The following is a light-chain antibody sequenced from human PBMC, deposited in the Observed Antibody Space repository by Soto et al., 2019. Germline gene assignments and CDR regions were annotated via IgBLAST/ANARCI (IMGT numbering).Light chain of an antibody. Sequence: QSALTQPASVSGSPGQSITISCTGTSSDVGGYNYVSWYQQHPGKAPKLMIYEVSNRPSGVSNRFSGSKSGNTASLTISGLQAEDEADYHCSSYTRSSTQVFGTGTKVTVL. CDR3: SSYTRSSTQV. J-gene: IGLJ1*01. CDR2: EVS. CDR1: SSDVGGYNY. V-gene: IGLV2-14*01.